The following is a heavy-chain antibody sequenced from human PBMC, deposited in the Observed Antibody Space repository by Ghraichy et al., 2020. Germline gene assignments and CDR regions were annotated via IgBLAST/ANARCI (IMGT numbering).Heavy chain of an antibody. CDR2: ICGSGGNT. D-gene: IGHD6-6*01. J-gene: IGHJ6*02. CDR3: AKGNAAPVDYYYYGMDV. Sequence: GGSLRLSCAASGFTFSSYAMSWVRQAPGKGLEWVSAICGSGGNTYYADSVKGRFTISRDNSKKTLYLQMNSLRAEDTAVYYCAKGNAAPVDYYYYGMDVWGQGTTVTVSS. V-gene: IGHV3-23*01. CDR1: GFTFSSYA.